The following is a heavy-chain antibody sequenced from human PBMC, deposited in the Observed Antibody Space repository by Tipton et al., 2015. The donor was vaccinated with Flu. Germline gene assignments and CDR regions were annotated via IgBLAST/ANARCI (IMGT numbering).Heavy chain of an antibody. CDR3: ARVRSSSENSHGTAAPRYYYYGMDV. CDR1: GFTFSSYG. D-gene: IGHD6-13*01. CDR2: IWYDGSNK. J-gene: IGHJ6*02. V-gene: IGHV3-30*19. Sequence: SLRLSCAASGFTFSSYGMHWVRQAPGKGLEWVAVIWYDGSNKYYADSVKGRFTISRDNSKNTLYLQVNSLRAEDTAVYYCARVRSSSENSHGTAAPRYYYYGMDVWGQGTTVTVSS.